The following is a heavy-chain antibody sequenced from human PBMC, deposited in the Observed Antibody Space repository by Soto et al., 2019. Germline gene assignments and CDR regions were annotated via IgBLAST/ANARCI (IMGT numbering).Heavy chain of an antibody. V-gene: IGHV4-30-2*01. Sequence: ASETLSLTCAVSGVSISSGGYSWSWIRQPPGKGLEWIGYIYHSGSTYYNPSLKSRVTISVDRSKNQFSLKLSSVTAADTAVYYCARGGYYGSSGLFDYWGQGTLVTVS. CDR3: ARGGYYGSSGLFDY. J-gene: IGHJ4*02. D-gene: IGHD3-22*01. CDR2: IYHSGST. CDR1: GVSISSGGYS.